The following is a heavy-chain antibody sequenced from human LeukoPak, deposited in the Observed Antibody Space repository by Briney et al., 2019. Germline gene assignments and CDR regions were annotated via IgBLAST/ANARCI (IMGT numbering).Heavy chain of an antibody. CDR3: ARGELVGTTTGVDY. Sequence: GGSLRLSCAASGFTFSSYSMNWVRQAPGKGPEWVSSITSTSTYIFYADSVKGRFTISRDNAKNSLFLQMNSLRAEDTAVHYCARGELVGTTTGVDYWGQGTLVTVSS. CDR1: GFTFSSYS. V-gene: IGHV3-21*01. D-gene: IGHD1-26*01. CDR2: ITSTSTYI. J-gene: IGHJ4*02.